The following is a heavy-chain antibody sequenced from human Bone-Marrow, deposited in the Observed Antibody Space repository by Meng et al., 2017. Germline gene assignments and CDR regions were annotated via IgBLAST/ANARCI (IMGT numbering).Heavy chain of an antibody. V-gene: IGHV4-31*01. CDR3: ARGRASCSSGGCSLGWFDP. D-gene: IGHD2-15*01. Sequence: HLQESGPGLGKPAQSWSLPCSVSGGSINSAGYYWSWIRQHPGKGLEWIGYIYYTENTYYNPSLKSPMTISLDKSKNQFSLKLNFVTVADTAVYYCARGRASCSSGGCSLGWFDPWGQGTLVTVSS. CDR2: IYYTENT. J-gene: IGHJ5*02. CDR1: GGSINSAGYY.